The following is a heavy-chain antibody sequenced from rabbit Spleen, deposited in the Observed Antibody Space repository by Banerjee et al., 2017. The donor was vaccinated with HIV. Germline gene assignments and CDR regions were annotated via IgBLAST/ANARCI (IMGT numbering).Heavy chain of an antibody. V-gene: IGHV1S45*01. Sequence: QEQLVESGGGLVKPEGSLTLTCKASGFDFSSYGVSWVRQAPGKGLEWISCIAGSSSDFTYSASWAKGRFTISKTSSTTVTLQMTSLTAADTATYFCARDTGSSFSSYGMDLWGPGTLVTVS. CDR2: IAGSSSDFT. J-gene: IGHJ6*01. CDR1: GFDFSSYG. D-gene: IGHD8-1*01. CDR3: ARDTGSSFSSYGMDL.